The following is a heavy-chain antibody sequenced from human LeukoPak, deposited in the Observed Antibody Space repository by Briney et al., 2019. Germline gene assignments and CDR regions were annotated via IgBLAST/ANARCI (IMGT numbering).Heavy chain of an antibody. Sequence: PGGSLRLSCAASGFTFSSYSMNWVRQAPGKGLEWVSSISSSSSCIYYADSVKGRFTTSRDNAKNSLYLQMNSLRAEDTAVYYCAREGSSSWNARIDYGGQGTLVTVSS. J-gene: IGHJ4*02. CDR3: AREGSSSWNARIDY. CDR2: ISSSSSCI. CDR1: GFTFSSYS. D-gene: IGHD6-13*01. V-gene: IGHV3-21*01.